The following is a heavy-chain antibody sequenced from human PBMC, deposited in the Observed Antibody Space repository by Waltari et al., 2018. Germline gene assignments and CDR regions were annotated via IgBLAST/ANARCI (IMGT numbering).Heavy chain of an antibody. D-gene: IGHD2-15*01. J-gene: IGHJ6*03. CDR2: IYYSGIT. V-gene: IGHV4-59*11. Sequence: QVQLQESGPGLVKPSETLSLTCTVSGGSISSHYWSWIRPPPGKGLVWIGYIYYSGITTYNPSRKSRVTISVDTSKNQFSLKLSSVTAADTAVYYCARVTVVAATSYYYYYMDVWGKGTTVTVSS. CDR1: GGSISSHY. CDR3: ARVTVVAATSYYYYYMDV.